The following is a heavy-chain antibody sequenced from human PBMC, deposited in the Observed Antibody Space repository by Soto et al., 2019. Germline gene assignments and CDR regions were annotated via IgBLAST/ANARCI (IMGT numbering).Heavy chain of an antibody. Sequence: VESGGGLVKPGGSLRLSCRTSGFSFSKAWMRWVRQAPGKGLEWVGRIRSNADGGTVEYAAPVKGRFIISRDDSTNTLYLQMNSLRDEDTAVYYCVKPPVITASYYYYDMDVWGQGTTVTVSS. CDR2: IRSNADGGTV. J-gene: IGHJ6*02. CDR3: VKPPVITASYYYYDMDV. V-gene: IGHV3-15*01. D-gene: IGHD4-4*01. CDR1: GFSFSKAW.